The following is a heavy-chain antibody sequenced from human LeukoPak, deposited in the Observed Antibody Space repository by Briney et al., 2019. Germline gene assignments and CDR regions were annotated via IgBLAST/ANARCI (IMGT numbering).Heavy chain of an antibody. J-gene: IGHJ4*02. V-gene: IGHV4-30-2*01. CDR3: AREVEMATNFFDY. Sequence: PSETLSLTCAVSGGSISSGGYSWSWLRQPPGKGLEWIGYIYDSGSTYYNPSLKSRVTISVDRSKHPFSLKLSSVTAADTAVYYCAREVEMATNFFDYWGQGTLVTVSS. CDR1: GGSISSGGYS. D-gene: IGHD5-24*01. CDR2: IYDSGST.